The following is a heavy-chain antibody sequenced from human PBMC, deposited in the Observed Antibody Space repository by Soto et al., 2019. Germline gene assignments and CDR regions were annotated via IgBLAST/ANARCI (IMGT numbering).Heavy chain of an antibody. Sequence: QVQLVQSGAEVKKPGASVRVSCKASGYTFTSYDIYWVRQATGQGLECMGWMNPFSGNAVYTQKFQDRVTMTRDTSINTAYMEMRGLRSEDTAVYYCTRGQGNHWGQGSLVTVSA. CDR3: TRGQGNH. V-gene: IGHV1-8*01. CDR2: MNPFSGNA. J-gene: IGHJ4*02. CDR1: GYTFTSYD.